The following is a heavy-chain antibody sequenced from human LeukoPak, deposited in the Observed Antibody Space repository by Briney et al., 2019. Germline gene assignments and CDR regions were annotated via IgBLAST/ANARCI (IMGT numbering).Heavy chain of an antibody. CDR3: ARDHGGYVSGVDY. Sequence: GGSLRLSCAASGFAFDDYGMSWVRQVPGKGLEGVSGINWNGISTIYADSLKGRFTISRDNAKNSLYLQMNSLRAEDTALYYCARDHGGYVSGVDYWGQGTLVTVSS. D-gene: IGHD5-12*01. V-gene: IGHV3-20*04. J-gene: IGHJ4*02. CDR2: INWNGIST. CDR1: GFAFDDYG.